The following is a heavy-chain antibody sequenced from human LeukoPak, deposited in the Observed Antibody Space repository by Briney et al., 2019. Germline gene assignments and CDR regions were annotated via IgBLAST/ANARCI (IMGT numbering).Heavy chain of an antibody. CDR2: IESKTDSGTT. J-gene: IGHJ4*02. Sequence: GGSLRLSCAASGFPFSDAWMSWVRQAPGKGLVWVGRIESKTDSGTTEYAAPVKGRFTISRDESKNTLYLQMNSLKTEDTAVYYCTRDEGDDYFDNWGQGTLVTVSS. CDR3: TRDEGDDYFDN. D-gene: IGHD3-16*01. CDR1: GFPFSDAW. V-gene: IGHV3-15*04.